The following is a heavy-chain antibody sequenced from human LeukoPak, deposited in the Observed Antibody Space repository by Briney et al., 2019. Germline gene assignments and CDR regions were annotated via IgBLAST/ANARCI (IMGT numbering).Heavy chain of an antibody. CDR3: DRLQLQS. V-gene: IGHV4-59*01. D-gene: IGHD1-1*01. Sequence: SETLSLTCTVSGGSISNCYWNWIRQPPGKGLEWIGYIYYTGNTNYNPSLKSRVTISVDTSKNQFSLKLSSVTAADTAVYSRDRLQLQSWGQGTLVTVSS. CDR2: IYYTGNT. J-gene: IGHJ5*02. CDR1: GGSISNCY.